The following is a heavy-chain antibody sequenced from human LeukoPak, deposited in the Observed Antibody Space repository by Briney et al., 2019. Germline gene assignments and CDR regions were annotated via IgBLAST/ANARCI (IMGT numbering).Heavy chain of an antibody. Sequence: QPGGSLRLSCAASGFTFSSYGMSWVRQAPGKGLEWVSAISGSGGSTYYADSVKGRFTISRDNSKNTLYLQMNSLRAEDTAVYYCASNKRGSSPYYYYYYMDVWGKGTTVTVSS. CDR1: GFTFSSYG. CDR2: ISGSGGST. CDR3: ASNKRGSSPYYYYYYMDV. V-gene: IGHV3-23*01. D-gene: IGHD6-13*01. J-gene: IGHJ6*03.